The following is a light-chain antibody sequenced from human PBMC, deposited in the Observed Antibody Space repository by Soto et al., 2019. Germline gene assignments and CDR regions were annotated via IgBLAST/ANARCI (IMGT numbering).Light chain of an antibody. Sequence: QSVLTQPPSASGSPGQSVTISCTGTSSDVGGYNYVSWYQQHPGKAPKLMIYEVSKRPSGVPDRFSGSKSGNTASLTVSGLQAEDEADYYCSSYAGSNAHYVFGTRTRSPS. J-gene: IGLJ1*01. V-gene: IGLV2-8*01. CDR2: EVS. CDR1: SSDVGGYNY. CDR3: SSYAGSNAHYV.